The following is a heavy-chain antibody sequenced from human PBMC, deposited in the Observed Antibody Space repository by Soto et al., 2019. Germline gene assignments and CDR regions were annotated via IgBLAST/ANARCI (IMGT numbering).Heavy chain of an antibody. J-gene: IGHJ5*02. D-gene: IGHD3-3*01. Sequence: SVKVSCKASGGTFSSYAISWVRQAPGQGLEWMGGIIPIFGTANYAQKFQGRVTITADESTSTAYMELSSLRSEDTAVYYCARVRYDFWSGYYTGGYWFDPWGQGTLVTVSS. CDR1: GGTFSSYA. CDR3: ARVRYDFWSGYYTGGYWFDP. V-gene: IGHV1-69*13. CDR2: IIPIFGTA.